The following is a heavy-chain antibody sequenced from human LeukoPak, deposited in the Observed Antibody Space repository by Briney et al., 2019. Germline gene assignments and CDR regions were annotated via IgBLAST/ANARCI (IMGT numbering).Heavy chain of an antibody. J-gene: IGHJ4*02. Sequence: SLKVSCKVSGVTFSSYTISWVGQAPGHRREWMGRIIRILGIANYAQKFQGRVTITADKSTSTAYMELSSLRSEDTAVYYCATDRDGYMFYFDYWGQGTLVTVSS. CDR2: IIRILGIA. D-gene: IGHD5-24*01. CDR1: GVTFSSYT. CDR3: ATDRDGYMFYFDY. V-gene: IGHV1-69*02.